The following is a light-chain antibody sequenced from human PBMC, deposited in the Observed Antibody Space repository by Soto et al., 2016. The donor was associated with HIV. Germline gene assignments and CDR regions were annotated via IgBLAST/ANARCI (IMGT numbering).Light chain of an antibody. J-gene: IGKJ1*01. V-gene: IGKV1-5*03. CDR2: KAS. CDR3: QHYNTYPWA. Sequence: DIQMTQSPSTLSASIGDRVTITCRASQRIGTWLAWFQQKPGKVPNLLIYKASTLKNGVPSRFSGSGSGTEFTLTITTLQTEDVANYFCQHYNTYPWAFSQGTKVEVK. CDR1: QRIGTW.